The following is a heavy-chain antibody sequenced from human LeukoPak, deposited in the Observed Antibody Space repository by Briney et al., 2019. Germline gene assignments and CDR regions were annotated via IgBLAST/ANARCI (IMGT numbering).Heavy chain of an antibody. J-gene: IGHJ3*02. CDR3: ARGQKCRNLWLGDAFDI. CDR1: GYTFPSYD. D-gene: IGHD3-10*01. CDR2: MNPKSGNT. V-gene: IGHV1-8*02. Sequence: ASVKVSCKASGYTFPSYDINWVRPATRQGLEWMGWMNPKSGNTGYAPKFQGRATMTRNTSISTAYLELSSRGCEDTDVYYCARGQKCRNLWLGDAFDIWGQGTMVTVSS.